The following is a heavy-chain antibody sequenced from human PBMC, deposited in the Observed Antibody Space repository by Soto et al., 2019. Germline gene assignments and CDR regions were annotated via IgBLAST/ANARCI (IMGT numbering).Heavy chain of an antibody. CDR1: GFTFSSYW. Sequence: HPGGSLRLSCAASGFTFSSYWMSWVRQAQGKGLEWVANIKQDGSEKYYVDSVKGRFTISRDNAKNSLYLQMNSLRAEDTAVYYSARFYYDSSGYLPSPYYYYYGMDVWGQGTTVTVSS. D-gene: IGHD3-22*01. CDR3: ARFYYDSSGYLPSPYYYYYGMDV. J-gene: IGHJ6*02. CDR2: IKQDGSEK. V-gene: IGHV3-7*04.